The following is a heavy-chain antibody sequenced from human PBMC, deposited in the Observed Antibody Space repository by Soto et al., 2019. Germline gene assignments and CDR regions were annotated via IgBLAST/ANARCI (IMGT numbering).Heavy chain of an antibody. J-gene: IGHJ4*02. V-gene: IGHV5-51*01. CDR3: ARDDGDSSGYETAYFDY. CDR1: GYSFTSYW. Sequence: PGESLKISCKGSGYSFTSYWIGWVRQMPGKGLEWMGIIYPGDSDTRYSPSFQGQVTISADKSISTAYLQMNSLRAEDTAVYYCARDDGDSSGYETAYFDYWGQGTLVTVSS. D-gene: IGHD3-22*01. CDR2: IYPGDSDT.